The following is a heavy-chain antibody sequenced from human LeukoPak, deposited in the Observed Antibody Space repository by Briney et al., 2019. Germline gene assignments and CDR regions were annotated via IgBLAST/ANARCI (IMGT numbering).Heavy chain of an antibody. CDR3: ASPITMIVVVTANPYDAFDI. D-gene: IGHD3-22*01. CDR2: ISSSGSTI. Sequence: KPGGSLRVSCAASGFTFSDYYMSWIRQAPGKGLEWVSYISSSGSTIYYADSVKGRFTISRDNAKNSLYLQMNSLRAEDTAVYYCASPITMIVVVTANPYDAFDIWGQGTMVTVSS. CDR1: GFTFSDYY. J-gene: IGHJ3*02. V-gene: IGHV3-11*01.